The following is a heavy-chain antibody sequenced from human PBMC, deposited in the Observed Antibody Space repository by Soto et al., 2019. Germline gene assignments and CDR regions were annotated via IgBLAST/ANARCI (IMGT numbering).Heavy chain of an antibody. V-gene: IGHV1-69*06. CDR3: ARDRTDSGYYTNWLDP. CDR2: IIPIFGTT. Sequence: SVKVSCKASGGTFGSDAITWVRQAPGQGLEWVGRIIPIFGTTNYAQNLQGRVTTSADKSTLTSYMELHSLTSDDTALYYCARDRTDSGYYTNWLDPWGQGTQVTVSS. CDR1: GGTFGSDA. D-gene: IGHD3-22*01. J-gene: IGHJ5*02.